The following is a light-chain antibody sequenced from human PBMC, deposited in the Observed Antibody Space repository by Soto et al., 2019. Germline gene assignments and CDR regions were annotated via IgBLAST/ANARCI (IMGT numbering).Light chain of an antibody. CDR3: QQYDNLPT. V-gene: IGKV1-33*01. J-gene: IGKJ5*01. CDR1: QDISNY. Sequence: VQTVHYPCSRSASGEEKVTITCQASQDISNYLNWYQQKPGKAPKLLIYEASNLETGVPSRFRGSGSGLDFSFTISSLQPEDIATYYYQQYDNLPTFGQGTRLEI. CDR2: EAS.